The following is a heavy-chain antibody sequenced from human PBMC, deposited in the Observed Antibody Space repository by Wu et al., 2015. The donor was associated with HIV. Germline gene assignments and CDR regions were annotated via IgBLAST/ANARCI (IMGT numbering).Heavy chain of an antibody. V-gene: IGHV1-46*01. CDR1: AYSFSDYY. CDR3: ARAGGFCSGTSCLDL. J-gene: IGHJ5*02. CDR2: INPSSGST. D-gene: IGHD2-2*01. Sequence: QVQLVQSEAEVGKPGASVKISCKASAYSFSDYYIHWVRQAPGHGLEWVGIINPSSGSTSYAQKFKGRVSMTRDTSTATVYMELNSLKSEDTAVYSCARAGGFCSGTSCLDLWGQGHWSPSS.